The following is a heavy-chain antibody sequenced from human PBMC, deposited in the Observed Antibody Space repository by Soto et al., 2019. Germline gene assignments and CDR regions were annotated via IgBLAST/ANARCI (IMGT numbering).Heavy chain of an antibody. J-gene: IGHJ4*02. CDR1: GGSMSSYKFY. CDR2: IPYVGNP. V-gene: IGHV4-30-4*01. CDR3: ARWGEERQL. Sequence: QVQLQESGPGLVKPSQTLSLTCSVSGGSMSSYKFYWTWIRQPPGKGLEWIGYIPYVGNPFYNPSLKSRATISVDTSKTQFSLKLTSVTAADTAVYFCARWGEERQLWCQGTLVSVSS. D-gene: IGHD3-16*01.